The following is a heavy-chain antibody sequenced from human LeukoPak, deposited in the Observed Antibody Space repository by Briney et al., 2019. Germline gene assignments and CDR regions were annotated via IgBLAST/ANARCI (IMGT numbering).Heavy chain of an antibody. CDR3: AKLREWELSDLFDY. J-gene: IGHJ4*02. CDR1: VFTFSTYG. Sequence: GGSLRLSCAASVFTFSTYGMSWVPQAPGKGLERGSGICGSGGSRFYTDSVKGRFTISRDNSKNPLYLQMNSLRAEDTAVYYCAKLREWELSDLFDYWGQGTLVTVSS. CDR2: ICGSGGSR. D-gene: IGHD1-26*01. V-gene: IGHV3-23*01.